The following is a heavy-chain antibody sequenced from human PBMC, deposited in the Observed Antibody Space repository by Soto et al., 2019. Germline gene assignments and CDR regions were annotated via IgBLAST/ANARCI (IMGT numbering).Heavy chain of an antibody. J-gene: IGHJ4*02. CDR1: GGSISSGDYY. D-gene: IGHD1-26*01. CDR3: AREGGIVGATTVDY. CDR2: IYYSGST. V-gene: IGHV4-30-4*01. Sequence: QVQLQESGPGLVKPSQTLSLTCTVSGGSISSGDYYWSWIRQPPGKGLEWIGYIYYSGSTYYNPSLKSRVTRSVDTSKNQFSLKLRTVTAADTAVYYCAREGGIVGATTVDYWGQGTLVTVSS.